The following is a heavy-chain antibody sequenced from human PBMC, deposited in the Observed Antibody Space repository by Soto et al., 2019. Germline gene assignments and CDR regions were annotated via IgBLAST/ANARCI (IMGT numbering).Heavy chain of an antibody. D-gene: IGHD5-18*01. V-gene: IGHV3-9*01. Sequence: GGSLRLSCAASGFTFDDYAMHWVRQAPGKGLEWVSGISWNSGSIGYADSVKGRFTISRDNAKNSLYLQMNSLRAEDTALYYCAKDTARVDLAPLGDAFDIWGQGTMVTVSS. CDR3: AKDTARVDLAPLGDAFDI. J-gene: IGHJ3*02. CDR1: GFTFDDYA. CDR2: ISWNSGSI.